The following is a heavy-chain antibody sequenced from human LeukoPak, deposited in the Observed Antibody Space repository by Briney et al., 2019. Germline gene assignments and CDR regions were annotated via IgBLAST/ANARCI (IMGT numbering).Heavy chain of an antibody. J-gene: IGHJ4*02. Sequence: GGSLRLSCAASGFTFSSYEMNWVRQAPGKGLEWVSYISSSGSTIYYADSVKGRFTISRDNSKNTLYLQMNSLRAEDTAVYYCAKRPYYYDSSGEFDYWGQGTLVTVSS. V-gene: IGHV3-48*03. CDR3: AKRPYYYDSSGEFDY. D-gene: IGHD3-22*01. CDR1: GFTFSSYE. CDR2: ISSSGSTI.